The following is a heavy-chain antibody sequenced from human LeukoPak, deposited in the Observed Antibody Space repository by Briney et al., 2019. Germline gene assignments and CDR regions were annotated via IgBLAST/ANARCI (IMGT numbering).Heavy chain of an antibody. V-gene: IGHV1-2*02. CDR3: ARRTTGTTLGLDAFHI. Sequence: ASVKVSCKASGYTFTGYYIHWVRQAPGQGLEWMGWANPKSGVTNFAQKFQGRVTMIRDTSISTAYMELSSLRSDDTAVYYCARRTTGTTLGLDAFHIWGQGTMVTVSS. CDR1: GYTFTGYY. D-gene: IGHD1-1*01. CDR2: ANPKSGVT. J-gene: IGHJ3*02.